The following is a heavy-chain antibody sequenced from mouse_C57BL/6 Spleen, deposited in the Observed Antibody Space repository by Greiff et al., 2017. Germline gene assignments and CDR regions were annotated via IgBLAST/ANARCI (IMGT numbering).Heavy chain of an antibody. Sequence: VQLQQSGPELVKPGASVKISCTASGYSFTGYYMNWVKQSPEKSLEWIGEINPSTGGTTYNQKFKAKATLTVDKSSSTAYMQLKSLTSEDSAVYYCARGSYYDYVFAYWGQGTLVTVSA. CDR3: ARGSYYDYVFAY. V-gene: IGHV1-42*01. CDR1: GYSFTGYY. J-gene: IGHJ3*01. D-gene: IGHD2-4*01. CDR2: INPSTGGT.